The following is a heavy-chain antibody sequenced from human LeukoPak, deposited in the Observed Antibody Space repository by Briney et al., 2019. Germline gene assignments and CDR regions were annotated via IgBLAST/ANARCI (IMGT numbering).Heavy chain of an antibody. J-gene: IGHJ4*02. CDR2: INYSGST. V-gene: IGHV4-59*01. CDR1: GASISSYY. Sequence: SETLSLTCTVSGASISSYYWTWIRQPPGKGLEWIGYINYSGSTTYNPSLKSRVTIAVDPSRNQVSLKLSSVTAAETAVYYCARELAAGRVDSWGRGTLVTVSS. D-gene: IGHD6-13*01. CDR3: ARELAAGRVDS.